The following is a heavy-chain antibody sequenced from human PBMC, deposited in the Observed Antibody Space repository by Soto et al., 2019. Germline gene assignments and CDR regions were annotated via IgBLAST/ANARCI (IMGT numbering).Heavy chain of an antibody. D-gene: IGHD3-3*01. Sequence: LNISCQGTGYSFNTYWISWVRQVPGKGLEWMGRIDPGTSYSNYSPSFEGNVTISVDKSKSTAFLQWSSLKASDTAMYYCARHPTLHESRVWSGFDPWGQGPLVTVSS. V-gene: IGHV5-10-1*01. CDR2: IDPGTSYS. CDR3: ARHPTLHESRVWSGFDP. CDR1: GYSFNTYW. J-gene: IGHJ5*02.